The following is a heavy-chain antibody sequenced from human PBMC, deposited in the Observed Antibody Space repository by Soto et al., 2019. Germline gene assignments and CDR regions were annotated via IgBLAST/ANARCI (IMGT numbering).Heavy chain of an antibody. J-gene: IGHJ6*02. V-gene: IGHV6-1*01. CDR1: GDSVSSNSAA. CDR3: AREIAVAGTFYYYYYGMDV. CDR2: TYYRSKWYN. D-gene: IGHD6-19*01. Sequence: SQTLSLTCAISGDSVSSNSAAWNWIRQSPSRGLEWLGRTYYRSKWYNDYAVSVKSRITINPDTSKNQFPLQLNSVTPEDTAVYYCAREIAVAGTFYYYYYGMDVWGQGTTVTVSS.